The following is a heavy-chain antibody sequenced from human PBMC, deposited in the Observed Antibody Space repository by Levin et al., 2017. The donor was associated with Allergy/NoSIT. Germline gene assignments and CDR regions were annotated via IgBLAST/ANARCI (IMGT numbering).Heavy chain of an antibody. CDR3: ATDHYGSGRWEFDY. J-gene: IGHJ4*02. CDR1: GFIFSNAW. Sequence: TGGSLRLSCAASGFIFSNAWMSWVRQAPGKGLEWVGRIKTNSDGGTTEYAAPVRGRVTISRDDSKNTLYLQMDSLKTEDTAVYYCATDHYGSGRWEFDYWGQGTLVTVSS. CDR2: IKTNSDGGTT. D-gene: IGHD3-10*01. V-gene: IGHV3-15*01.